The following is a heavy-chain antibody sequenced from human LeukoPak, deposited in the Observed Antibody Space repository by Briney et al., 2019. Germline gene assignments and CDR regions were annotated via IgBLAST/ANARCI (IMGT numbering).Heavy chain of an antibody. V-gene: IGHV4-34*01. Sequence: SETLSLTCAVYGGSFSGYYWSWIRQPPGKGLEWIGEINHSGSTNYNPSLKSRVTISVDTSKNDVTLNLRSVTAADTAIYYCARHPFATPFDFWGRGTLVTVSS. CDR2: INHSGST. CDR1: GGSFSGYY. J-gene: IGHJ4*02. CDR3: ARHPFATPFDF.